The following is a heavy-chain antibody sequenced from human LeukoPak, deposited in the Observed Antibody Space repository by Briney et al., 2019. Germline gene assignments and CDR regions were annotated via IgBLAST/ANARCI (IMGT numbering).Heavy chain of an antibody. CDR1: GGTFSSYA. CDR3: ASMVVGATPPDYYYYYMDV. CDR2: FIPILGTA. D-gene: IGHD1-26*01. V-gene: IGHV1-69*11. J-gene: IGHJ6*03. Sequence: ASVKVSCKASGGTFSSYAISWVRQAPGQGLEWMGRFIPILGTANYAQKFQGRVTITTDESTSTAYMELSSLRSEDTAVYYCASMVVGATPPDYYYYYMDVWGKGTTVTVSS.